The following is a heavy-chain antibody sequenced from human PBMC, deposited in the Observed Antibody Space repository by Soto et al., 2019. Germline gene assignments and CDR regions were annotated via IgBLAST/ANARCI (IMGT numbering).Heavy chain of an antibody. J-gene: IGHJ1*01. CDR2: TYYRSKWYS. Sequence: QVQLQQSGPGLVQPSQTLSLTCAISGDSVSSTSAAWSWVRQSPSRGLEWLGRTYYRSKWYSDYALSVKSRITIHPDTSNNQLSLQLSSVTPEDTAVYYCARRAHYSVWVWGQGALVTVSS. D-gene: IGHD6-19*01. V-gene: IGHV6-1*01. CDR3: ARRAHYSVWV. CDR1: GDSVSSTSAA.